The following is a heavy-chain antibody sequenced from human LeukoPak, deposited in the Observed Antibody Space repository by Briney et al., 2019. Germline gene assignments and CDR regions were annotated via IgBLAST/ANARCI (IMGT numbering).Heavy chain of an antibody. CDR2: INHSGST. J-gene: IGHJ5*02. CDR3: ARGKGGSWLSPDNWFDP. V-gene: IGHV4-34*01. CDR1: GGSFSGYY. Sequence: PSETLSLTCAVYGGSFSGYYWSWIRQPPGKGLEWIGEINHSGSTNYNPSLKSRVTISVDTSKNQFSLKLSSVTAADTAAYYCARGKGGSWLSPDNWFDPWGQGTLVTVSS. D-gene: IGHD6-13*01.